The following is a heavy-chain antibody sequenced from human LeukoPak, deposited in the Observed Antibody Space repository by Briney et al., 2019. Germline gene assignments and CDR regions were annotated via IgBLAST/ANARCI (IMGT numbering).Heavy chain of an antibody. V-gene: IGHV5-51*01. D-gene: IGHD3-3*01. CDR1: GYSFTSYW. CDR3: ARRITIFGVVNSGLDY. Sequence: AGESLKISCKGSGYSFTSYWIGWVRQMPGKGLEWMGIIYPGDSDTRYSPSFQGQVTISADKSISTAYLQWSSLKASDTAMYYCARRITIFGVVNSGLDYWGQGTLVTVSS. CDR2: IYPGDSDT. J-gene: IGHJ4*02.